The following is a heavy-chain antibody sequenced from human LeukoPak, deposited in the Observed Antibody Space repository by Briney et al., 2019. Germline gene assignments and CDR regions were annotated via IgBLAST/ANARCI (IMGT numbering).Heavy chain of an antibody. CDR3: ARGYDWSLFDY. V-gene: IGHV4-59*01. D-gene: IGHD3-3*01. CDR1: GGSISSYY. J-gene: IGHJ4*02. CDR2: IYYSGST. Sequence: SETLSLTCTVSGGSISSYYWSWIRQPPGKGLEWIGYIYYSGSTNYNPSLKSRVTISVDTSKNQFSLKLSSVSAADTAVYYCARGYDWSLFDYWGQGTLVTVSS.